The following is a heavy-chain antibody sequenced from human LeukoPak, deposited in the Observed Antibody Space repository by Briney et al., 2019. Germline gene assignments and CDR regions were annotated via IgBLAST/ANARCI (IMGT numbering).Heavy chain of an antibody. V-gene: IGHV1-18*01. CDR2: ISAYSGNT. D-gene: IGHD2-15*01. Sequence: ASVKVSCKASGYTFTSYGISWVRQAPGQGLEWMGWISAYSGNTNSAQKLQGRVTMTTDTSTGTAYMELRSLRSDDTAVYYCARDSELRYCSGGSCSFDYWGQGTLVTVSS. CDR3: ARDSELRYCSGGSCSFDY. J-gene: IGHJ4*02. CDR1: GYTFTSYG.